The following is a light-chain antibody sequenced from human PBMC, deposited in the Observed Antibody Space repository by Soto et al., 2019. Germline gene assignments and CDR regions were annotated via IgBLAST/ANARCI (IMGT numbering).Light chain of an antibody. CDR3: QQYYSPPWT. V-gene: IGKV4-1*01. CDR1: QSVLYSSNNKDY. Sequence: DIVMTQSPDSLAVSLGERATINCKSSQSVLYSSNNKDYLAWYQQKLGQPPKLLIYWASTRESGVPDRFSGSGSWTDFHPTNSSLQAEDLAVYYCQQYYSPPWTFGQGTKVEIK. CDR2: WAS. J-gene: IGKJ1*01.